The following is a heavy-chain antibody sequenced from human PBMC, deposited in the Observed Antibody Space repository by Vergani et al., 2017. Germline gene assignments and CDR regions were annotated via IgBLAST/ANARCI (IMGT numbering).Heavy chain of an antibody. Sequence: EVQLVESGGGLVQPGRSLRLSCAASGFTFDDYAMHWVRQAPGKGLEWVSGISWNSGSIGYADSVKGRFTISRDNAKNSLYLQLNSLRAEDTALYYCANESVAGTGAFDIWGQGTMVTVSS. J-gene: IGHJ3*02. CDR1: GFTFDDYA. D-gene: IGHD6-19*01. V-gene: IGHV3-9*01. CDR2: ISWNSGSI. CDR3: ANESVAGTGAFDI.